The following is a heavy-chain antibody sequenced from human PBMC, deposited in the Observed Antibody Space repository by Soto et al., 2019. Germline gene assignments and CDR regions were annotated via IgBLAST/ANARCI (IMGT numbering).Heavy chain of an antibody. J-gene: IGHJ6*03. CDR3: ARVVVAATSFYYYYTDV. D-gene: IGHD2-15*01. V-gene: IGHV4-39*01. CDR2: IYYGVST. Sequence: QLQLQESGPRLVKPSETLSLTCTVSGDSISSIDYYWGWIRQPPGKGLEWIGSIYYGVSTYFNPSLKSRVTTSVDTSKRQFSLSLSSVTAADTAVYYCARVVVAATSFYYYYTDVWGKGTTVTVSS. CDR1: GDSISSIDYY.